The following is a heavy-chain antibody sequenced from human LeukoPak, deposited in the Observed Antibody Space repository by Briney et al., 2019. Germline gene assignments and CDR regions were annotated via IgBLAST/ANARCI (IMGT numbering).Heavy chain of an antibody. CDR3: ARGDNWTGYFGY. V-gene: IGHV4-4*07. CDR2: IYSSGSI. CDR1: GGSITGYY. J-gene: IGHJ4*02. D-gene: IGHD3/OR15-3a*01. Sequence: SETLSLTCTVSGGSITGYYWNWVRQPAGKGLEWIGRIYSSGSINYNPSLTSRVTMSVDTSKTRFSLRLNSVTAADTAVYYCARGDNWTGYFGYWGQGTLVTVSS.